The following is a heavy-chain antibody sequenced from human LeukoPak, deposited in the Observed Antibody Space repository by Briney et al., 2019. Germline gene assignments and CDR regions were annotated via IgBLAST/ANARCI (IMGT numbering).Heavy chain of an antibody. CDR3: ARFIAAAGRDYFDY. CDR1: GFTFSDYY. CDR2: ISSSSSYT. V-gene: IGHV3-11*06. J-gene: IGHJ4*02. D-gene: IGHD6-13*01. Sequence: GGSLRLSCAASGFTFSDYYMSWIRQAPGKGLEWVSYISSSSSYTNYADSVKGRFTISRDNAKNSLYLQMNSLRAEDTAVYYCARFIAAAGRDYFDYWGQGTLVTVPS.